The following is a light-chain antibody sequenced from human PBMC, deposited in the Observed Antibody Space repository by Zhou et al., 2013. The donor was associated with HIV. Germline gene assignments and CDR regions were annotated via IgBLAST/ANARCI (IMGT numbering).Light chain of an antibody. Sequence: QSALTQPASVSGSPGQSITISCTGTSNDVGAYNYVSWYQQHPGKAPKLMIYEVSKRPSGVSNRFSGSKSGNTASLTISGLQAVDEADYYCCSYAGSSTFVYVFGTGTKVSVL. J-gene: IGLJ1*01. CDR1: SNDVGAYNY. V-gene: IGLV2-23*02. CDR2: EVS. CDR3: CSYAGSSTFVYV.